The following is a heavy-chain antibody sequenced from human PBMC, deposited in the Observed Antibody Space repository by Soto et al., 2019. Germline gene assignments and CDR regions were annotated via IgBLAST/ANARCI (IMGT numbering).Heavy chain of an antibody. D-gene: IGHD2-15*01. CDR1: GGSISSYY. CDR3: ARVRDCSGGTCYSWWFAP. J-gene: IGHJ5*02. V-gene: IGHV4-59*01. CDR2: IYNSGST. Sequence: QVRLQESGPGLVKPSETLSLTCTVSGGSISSYYWSWIRQPPGKGLEWIGHIYNSGSTSYNSSLKSRVTISVDPSKSQLSLKLRSVTAADTAVYYCARVRDCSGGTCYSWWFAPWGQGTLVTVSS.